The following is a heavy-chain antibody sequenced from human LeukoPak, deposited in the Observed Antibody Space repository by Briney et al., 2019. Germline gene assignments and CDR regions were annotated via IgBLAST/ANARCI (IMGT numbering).Heavy chain of an antibody. D-gene: IGHD3-22*01. V-gene: IGHV5-51*01. CDR1: GYSFTSYW. J-gene: IGHJ4*02. CDR2: IYPGDSDT. Sequence: GESLQISCKGSGYSFTSYWIGWVRQMPGKGLEWMGIIYPGDSDTRYNPSFQGQVTISADKSISTAYLQWSSLKASDTAMYYCARTGYYYDSSGYYDSDYWGQGTLVTVSS. CDR3: ARTGYYYDSSGYYDSDY.